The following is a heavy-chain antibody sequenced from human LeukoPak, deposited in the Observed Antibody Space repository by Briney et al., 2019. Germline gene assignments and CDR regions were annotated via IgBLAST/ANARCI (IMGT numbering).Heavy chain of an antibody. D-gene: IGHD3-22*01. Sequence: SQTLSLTCTVSGGSISSGDYYWSWIRQPPGKGLEWIGEINHSGSTNYNPSLKSRVTISVDTSKNQFSLKLSSVTAADTAVYYCVTTTGHYYDSTSTGNWFDPWGQGTLVTVSS. J-gene: IGHJ5*02. CDR2: INHSGST. V-gene: IGHV4-30-4*08. CDR1: GGSISSGDYY. CDR3: VTTTGHYYDSTSTGNWFDP.